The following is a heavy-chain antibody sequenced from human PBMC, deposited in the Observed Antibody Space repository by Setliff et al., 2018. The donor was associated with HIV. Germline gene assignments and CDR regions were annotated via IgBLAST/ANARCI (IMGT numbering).Heavy chain of an antibody. V-gene: IGHV3-23*01. CDR2: ISGSGDST. D-gene: IGHD2-15*01. J-gene: IGHJ6*03. Sequence: GGSLRLSCAASGFTFNYHAMTWVRQAPGKGLEWVSGISGSGDSTFYAHSVKGRFTISRDNSKSTLYLQMNGLRVEDTAIYYCARMPPGEILPYFYMDVWGKGTTVTVSS. CDR3: ARMPPGEILPYFYMDV. CDR1: GFTFNYHA.